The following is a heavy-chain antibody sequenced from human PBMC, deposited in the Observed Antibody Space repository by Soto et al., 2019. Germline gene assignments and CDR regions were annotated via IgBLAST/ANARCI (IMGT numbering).Heavy chain of an antibody. J-gene: IGHJ2*01. CDR1: GFTFSDYY. CDR2: ISSSGSTI. V-gene: IGHV3-11*01. D-gene: IGHD2-15*01. CDR3: AREQLDIVVVVAATWWYFDL. Sequence: GGSLRLSCAASGFTFSDYYMSWIRQAPGKGLEGVSYISSSGSTIYYADSVKGRFTITRDNAKNSLYLQMNSLRAEDTAVYYCAREQLDIVVVVAATWWYFDLWGRGTLVTVSS.